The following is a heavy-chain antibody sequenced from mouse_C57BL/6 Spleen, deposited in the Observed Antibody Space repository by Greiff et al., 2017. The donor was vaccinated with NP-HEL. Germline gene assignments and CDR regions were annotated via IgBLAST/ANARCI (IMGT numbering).Heavy chain of an antibody. J-gene: IGHJ3*01. CDR2: IYPGGGYT. V-gene: IGHV1-63*01. D-gene: IGHD2-12*01. CDR3: ARRACHSNDGGFAY. Sequence: VQLQESGAELVRPGTSVKMSCKASGYTFTNYWIGWAKQRPGHGLEWIGDIYPGGGYTNYNEKFKGKATLTADKSSSTAYMQFSSLTSEDSAIDDCARRACHSNDGGFAYWGQGTLVTVSA. CDR1: GYTFTNYW.